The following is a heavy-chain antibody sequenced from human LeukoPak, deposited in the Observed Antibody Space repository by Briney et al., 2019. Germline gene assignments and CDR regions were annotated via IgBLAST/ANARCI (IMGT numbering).Heavy chain of an antibody. CDR3: AKAISVGATTDAAD. CDR1: GFTFRNYD. D-gene: IGHD1-26*01. Sequence: GGSLRLSCAASGFTFRNYDMHWVRQAPGKGLEWVAFIRYDGSNKYYADSVKGRFTISRDNSKNTLYLQMNSLRAEDTAVYYCAKAISVGATTDAADWGQGTLVTVSS. V-gene: IGHV3-30*02. CDR2: IRYDGSNK. J-gene: IGHJ4*02.